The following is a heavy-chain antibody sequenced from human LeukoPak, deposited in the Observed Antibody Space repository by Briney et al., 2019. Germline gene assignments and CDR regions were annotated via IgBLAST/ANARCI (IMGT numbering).Heavy chain of an antibody. D-gene: IGHD6-13*01. J-gene: IGHJ6*03. CDR1: GFTFSSYG. CDR3: TKDWDSAASDIDV. CDR2: TRYDGSTK. Sequence: GGSLRLSCAAAGFTFSSYGMHWVRQAPGKGLEWVAFTRYDGSTKYYADSVNGRFTISRDNSKNTLYLQMNSLRAEDTAMYYCTKDWDSAASDIDVWGRGTTVTVSS. V-gene: IGHV3-30*02.